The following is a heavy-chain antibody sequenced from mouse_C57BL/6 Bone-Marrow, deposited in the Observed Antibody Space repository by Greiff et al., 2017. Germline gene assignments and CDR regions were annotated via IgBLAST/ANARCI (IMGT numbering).Heavy chain of an antibody. J-gene: IGHJ3*01. CDR2: LYPGGGYT. CDR3: ARSAGSSYRFAY. CDR1: GYTFTNYW. V-gene: IGHV1-63*01. D-gene: IGHD1-1*01. Sequence: VKLMESGAELVRPGTSVKMSCKASGYTFTNYWIGWAKQRPGHGLEWIGDLYPGGGYTNYNEKFKGKATLTADKSSSTADMQFSSLTSEDSAIYYCARSAGSSYRFAYWGQGTLVTVSA.